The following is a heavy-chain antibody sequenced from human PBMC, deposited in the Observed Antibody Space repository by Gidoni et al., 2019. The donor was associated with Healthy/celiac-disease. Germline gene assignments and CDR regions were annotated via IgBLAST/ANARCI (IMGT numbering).Heavy chain of an antibody. D-gene: IGHD3-10*01. J-gene: IGHJ4*02. CDR1: GYSFTSYW. Sequence: VQLVQSGAEVKKPGASLSISCKGSGYSFTSYWIIWVRQMPGKGLEWMGRIDPSDSYTNYSPSFQGHVTISADKSISTAYLQWSSLKASDTAMYYCARAGGSGIAVFDYWGQGTLVTVSS. V-gene: IGHV5-10-1*01. CDR3: ARAGGSGIAVFDY. CDR2: IDPSDSYT.